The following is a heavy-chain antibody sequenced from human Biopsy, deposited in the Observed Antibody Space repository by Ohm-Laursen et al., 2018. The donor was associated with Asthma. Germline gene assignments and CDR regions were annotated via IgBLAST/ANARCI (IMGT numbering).Heavy chain of an antibody. CDR2: IYYTWSD. Sequence: PSDTLSLTCTVSGGSVSTGSYYWSWIRQPPGKGLEWLGYIYYTWSDNYNPSLRSRVTISVDTSKNQFSLRLNSVTAADTAVYYCARGPNYHGSGRAPIGMDVWGQGTTVTVSS. D-gene: IGHD3-10*01. V-gene: IGHV4-61*01. CDR1: GGSVSTGSYY. J-gene: IGHJ6*02. CDR3: ARGPNYHGSGRAPIGMDV.